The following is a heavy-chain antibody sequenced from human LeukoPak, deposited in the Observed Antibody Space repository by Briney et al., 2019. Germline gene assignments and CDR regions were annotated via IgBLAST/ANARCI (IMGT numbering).Heavy chain of an antibody. J-gene: IGHJ4*02. CDR3: ARYRCSPTCQFDY. Sequence: SETLSLTCTVSGGSISKNSFYWGWIRQPPGKGLEWIGNIYYGGTTYYNPSLKSRVTMSVDTSKNQFSLKLTSVTAADTAVYYCARYRCSPTCQFDYWGQGTLVTVSS. D-gene: IGHD2-2*01. CDR1: GGSISKNSFY. CDR2: IYYGGTT. V-gene: IGHV4-39*07.